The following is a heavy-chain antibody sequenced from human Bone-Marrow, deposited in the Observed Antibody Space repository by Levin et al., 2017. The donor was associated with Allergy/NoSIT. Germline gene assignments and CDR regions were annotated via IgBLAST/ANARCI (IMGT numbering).Heavy chain of an antibody. CDR3: ARDGGGEDPPFDY. CDR2: VYYTGNT. Sequence: SETLSLTCTVSGGSISSSRYYWGWIRQPPETGPEWIGSVYYTGNTFYNPSLKSRVTMSIDTSKNQFSLKVNSMSAADTAVYYCARDGGGEDPPFDYWGQGTLVTVS. D-gene: IGHD4-17*01. J-gene: IGHJ4*02. CDR1: GGSISSSRYY. V-gene: IGHV4-39*07.